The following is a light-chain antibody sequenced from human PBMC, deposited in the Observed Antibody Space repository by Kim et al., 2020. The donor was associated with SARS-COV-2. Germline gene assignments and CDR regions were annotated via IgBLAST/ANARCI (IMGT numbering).Light chain of an antibody. CDR3: AAWDDNLQGVV. J-gene: IGLJ2*01. V-gene: IGLV1-44*01. Sequence: GQRVTISCSGSGSNNGSNTVNWYQQLPGTAPKLLIYYNDQRPSGVPDRFSGSKSGTSASLAISGLQSEDEADYYFAAWDDNLQGVVFGGGTQLTVL. CDR1: GSNNGSNT. CDR2: YND.